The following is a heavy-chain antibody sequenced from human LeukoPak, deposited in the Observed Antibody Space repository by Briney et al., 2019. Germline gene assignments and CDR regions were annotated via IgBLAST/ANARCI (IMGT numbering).Heavy chain of an antibody. D-gene: IGHD3-16*01. V-gene: IGHV4-38-2*02. CDR3: ARSEINDYIKY. CDR1: GYSISSGYD. J-gene: IGHJ4*02. CDR2: ISQSGST. Sequence: SETLSLTCTVSGYSISSGYDWGWIRQAPGKRLEWLGSISQSGSTYDNPSLKSRVTLSVGTSKNQVSLKLSSVTAADTAVYYCARSEINDYIKYWGQGILVTVSS.